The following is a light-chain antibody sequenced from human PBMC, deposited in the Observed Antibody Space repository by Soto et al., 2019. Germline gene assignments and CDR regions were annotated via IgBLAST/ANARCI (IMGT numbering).Light chain of an antibody. CDR2: EVS. V-gene: IGLV2-14*01. J-gene: IGLJ1*01. CDR3: SSYTSSSTI. Sequence: QPVLTQPASVSGSPGQSITISCTGTSSDVGGYNYVSWYQQHPGKAPNLMIYEVSNRPAGVSNRFSGSKSGNTASLTISGLQAEDEADYYCSSYTSSSTIFGTGTKVTVL. CDR1: SSDVGGYNY.